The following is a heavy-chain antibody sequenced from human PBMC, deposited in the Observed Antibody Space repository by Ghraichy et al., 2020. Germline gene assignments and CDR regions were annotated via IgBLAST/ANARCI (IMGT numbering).Heavy chain of an antibody. J-gene: IGHJ4*01. Sequence: GGSLRLSCAASGFTFGSSAMSWVRQAPGKGLEWVSHLTSSGDEANYADSVKGRFTISRDNSKNTLYLQMNRLRVEDTAVYYCAKGSGGWWDYWVHGTRVTVSS. CDR1: GFTFGSSA. CDR2: LTSSGDEA. D-gene: IGHD6-19*01. CDR3: AKGSGGWWDY. V-gene: IGHV3-23*01.